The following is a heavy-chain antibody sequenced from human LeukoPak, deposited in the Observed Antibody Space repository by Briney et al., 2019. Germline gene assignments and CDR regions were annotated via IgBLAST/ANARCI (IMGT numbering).Heavy chain of an antibody. J-gene: IGHJ4*02. CDR2: IYSGGST. Sequence: PGGSLRLSCAASGFTVSSNYMSWVRQAPGKGLEWVSVIYSGGSTYYSDSVKGRFTISRDNSKNTLYLQMNSLRAEDTAVYYCARAAAADTFDYWGQGPLVTVSS. D-gene: IGHD6-13*01. CDR3: ARAAAADTFDY. V-gene: IGHV3-66*01. CDR1: GFTVSSNY.